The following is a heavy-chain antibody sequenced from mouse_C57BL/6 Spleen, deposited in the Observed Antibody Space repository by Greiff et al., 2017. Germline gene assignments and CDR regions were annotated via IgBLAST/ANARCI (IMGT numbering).Heavy chain of an antibody. Sequence: QVQLKESGPGLVQPSQSLSITCTVSGFSLTSYGVHWVRQSPGKGLEWLGVIWRGGSTAYNAAFMSRLSITKDNSKSQVFFKMNSLQADDTAIYYWAKPYDYGPAWFAYWGQGTLVTVSS. D-gene: IGHD2-4*01. V-gene: IGHV2-5*01. J-gene: IGHJ3*01. CDR1: GFSLTSYG. CDR2: IWRGGST. CDR3: AKPYDYGPAWFAY.